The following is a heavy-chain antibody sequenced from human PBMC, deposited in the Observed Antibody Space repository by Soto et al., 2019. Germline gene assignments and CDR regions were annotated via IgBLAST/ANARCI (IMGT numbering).Heavy chain of an antibody. Sequence: GGSLRLSFAASGFTFGSSAMSWVRQAPGKGLEWVSAISGSGGSTYYADSVKGRFTISRDNSKNTLYLQMNSLRAEHTAVYYSATSGVRDYVWGSPVDYWAQGTLVTVYS. CDR2: ISGSGGST. J-gene: IGHJ4*02. CDR3: ATSGVRDYVWGSPVDY. V-gene: IGHV3-23*01. D-gene: IGHD3-16*01. CDR1: GFTFGSSA.